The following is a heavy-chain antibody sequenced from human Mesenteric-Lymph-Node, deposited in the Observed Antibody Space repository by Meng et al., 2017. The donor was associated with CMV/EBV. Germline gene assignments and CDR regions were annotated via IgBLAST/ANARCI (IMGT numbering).Heavy chain of an antibody. CDR3: AGLSFRVWSFDY. D-gene: IGHD3-10*01. J-gene: IGHJ4*02. CDR2: IYYSGST. Sequence: SETLSLTCTVSGGSTNRHYWSWIRQPPGKGLELIGYIYYSGSTKYNPPLKSRVTISLDTSKNEFSLRLSSVAAADTAVYYCAGLSFRVWSFDYWGQGTLVTVSS. CDR1: GGSTNRHY. V-gene: IGHV4-59*11.